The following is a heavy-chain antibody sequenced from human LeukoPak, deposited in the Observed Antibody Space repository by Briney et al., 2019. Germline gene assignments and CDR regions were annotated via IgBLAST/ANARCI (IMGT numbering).Heavy chain of an antibody. CDR2: IYSGGST. J-gene: IGHJ6*03. V-gene: IGHV3-53*01. D-gene: IGHD1-1*01. CDR1: GFTFSDYY. CDR3: AGTTRGGTYYYYMDV. Sequence: GGSLRLSCAASGFTFSDYYMSWIRQAPGKGLEWVSVIYSGGSTYYADSVKGRFTVSRDNSKNTLYLQMNSLRAEDTAVYYCAGTTRGGTYYYYMDVWGKGTTVTISS.